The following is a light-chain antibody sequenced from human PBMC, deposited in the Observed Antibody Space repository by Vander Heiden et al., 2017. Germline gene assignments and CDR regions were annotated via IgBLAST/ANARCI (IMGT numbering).Light chain of an antibody. V-gene: IGKV1-39*01. CDR3: QQSYSNPRT. J-gene: IGKJ1*01. CDR1: QSISSY. CDR2: AAS. Sequence: DIQMTQSPSSLSASVGDRVTITCRARQSISSYLNWYQQKPGKAPKLLIYAASILQSGVPSRFSGSGSGTDFTLTISSLQPEDFATYYCQQSYSNPRTFGQGTKVEIK.